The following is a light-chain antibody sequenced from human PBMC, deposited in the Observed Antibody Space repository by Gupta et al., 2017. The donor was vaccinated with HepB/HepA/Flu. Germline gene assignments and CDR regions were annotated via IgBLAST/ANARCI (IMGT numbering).Light chain of an antibody. CDR3: QQSYSTPT. CDR2: AGS. J-gene: IGKJ4*01. Sequence: DIQITQSPSSLSASVGDRVTITCRASQTIVKYLNWYQQKPGKAPKLLIYAGSSLQSWVPSRFSGSGSETDFTLTISSLQPEDFATYYCQQSYSTPTFGGGTRVEIK. CDR1: QTIVKY. V-gene: IGKV1-39*01.